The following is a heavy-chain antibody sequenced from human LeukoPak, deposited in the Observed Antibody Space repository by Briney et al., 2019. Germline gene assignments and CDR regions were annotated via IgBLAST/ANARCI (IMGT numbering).Heavy chain of an antibody. CDR2: IYYSGST. CDR3: ARDPSGGNWFDP. J-gene: IGHJ5*02. V-gene: IGHV4-59*01. Sequence: SETLSLTCTVSGGSISSYYWSWIRQPPGKGLEWIGYIYYSGSTNYNPSLKSRVTISVDTSKNQFSLKLSSVTAADTAVYYCARDPSGGNWFDPWGQGTLVTVSS. D-gene: IGHD3-16*01. CDR1: GGSISSYY.